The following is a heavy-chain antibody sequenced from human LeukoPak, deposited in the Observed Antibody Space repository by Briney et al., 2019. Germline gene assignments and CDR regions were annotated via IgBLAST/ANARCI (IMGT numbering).Heavy chain of an antibody. D-gene: IGHD7-27*01. CDR1: GDSVSANNAA. Sequence: SQTLSLTCAISGDSVSANNAAWNWIRQSPSRGLEWLGRTYYRSKWYTAYAVSVKSRITINSDTSKNQFSLHLNSVTPEDTAVYYCARAAGDRNYYYGMDVWGQGTTVTVSS. J-gene: IGHJ6*02. V-gene: IGHV6-1*01. CDR3: ARAAGDRNYYYGMDV. CDR2: TYYRSKWYT.